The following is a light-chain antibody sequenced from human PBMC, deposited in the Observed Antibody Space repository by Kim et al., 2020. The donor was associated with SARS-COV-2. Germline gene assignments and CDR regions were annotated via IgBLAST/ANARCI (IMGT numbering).Light chain of an antibody. CDR3: QQDSTYPYT. J-gene: IGKJ2*01. V-gene: IGKV1D-16*02. Sequence: SAYVGERDTNNGRAREGISNWLAWYQQKPEKAPKFLIYAASSLQSGVPSRFSDSGTGTDFTLTISSLQPEDFATYYCQQDSTYPYTFGQGTKLEI. CDR2: AAS. CDR1: EGISNW.